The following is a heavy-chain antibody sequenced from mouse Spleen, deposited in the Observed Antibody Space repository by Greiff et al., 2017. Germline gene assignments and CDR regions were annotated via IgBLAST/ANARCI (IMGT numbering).Heavy chain of an antibody. CDR1: GYAFSSYW. V-gene: IGHV1-80*01. CDR2: IYPGDGDT. Sequence: VQLQQSGAELVRPGSSVKISCKASGYAFSSYWMNWVKQRPGQGLEWIGQIYPGDGDTNYNGKFKGKATLTADKSSSTAYMQLSSLTSEDSAVYFCARGEYGNYWYFDVWGAGTTVTVSS. D-gene: IGHD2-10*02. CDR3: ARGEYGNYWYFDV. J-gene: IGHJ1*01.